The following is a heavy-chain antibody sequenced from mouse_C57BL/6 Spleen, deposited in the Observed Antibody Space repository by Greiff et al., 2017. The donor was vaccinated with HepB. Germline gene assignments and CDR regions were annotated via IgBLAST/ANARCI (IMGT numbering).Heavy chain of an antibody. CDR1: GFSLTSYG. D-gene: IGHD3-1*01. J-gene: IGHJ4*01. Sequence: QVQLKESGPGLVQPSQSLSITCTVSGFSLTSYGVHWVRQSPGKGLEWLGVIWSGGSTDYNAAFISRLSISKDNSKSQVFFKMNSLQADDTAIYYCARKRGTGVTGLYAMDYWGQGTSVTVSS. CDR3: ARKRGTGVTGLYAMDY. CDR2: IWSGGST. V-gene: IGHV2-2*01.